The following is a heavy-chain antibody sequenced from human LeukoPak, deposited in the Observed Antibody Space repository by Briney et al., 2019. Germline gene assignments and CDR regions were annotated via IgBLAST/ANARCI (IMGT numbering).Heavy chain of an antibody. CDR2: MNPNSGDT. V-gene: IGHV1-8*01. J-gene: IGHJ4*02. Sequence: ASVKVSCKASGYTFTSYDINWVRQATGQGLEWMGWMNPNSGDTGYAQNFQGRVTLTRNTVARSAYMELSSLRSEDTAVYYCARGRAPDYWGQGTLVTVSS. CDR1: GYTFTSYD. CDR3: ARGRAPDY.